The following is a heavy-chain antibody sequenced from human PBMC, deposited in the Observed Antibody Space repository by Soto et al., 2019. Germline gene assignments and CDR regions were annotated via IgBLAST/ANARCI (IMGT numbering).Heavy chain of an antibody. V-gene: IGHV4-61*01. Sequence: SEPLSLTCTVSGGSVSSGSYYWSWIRQPPGKGLEWIGYIYYSGSTNYNPSLKSRVTISVDTSKNQFSLKLSSVTAADTAVYYCASARDNWNSVQPGRPLGPGNPLFDPWGQGTLFT. CDR2: IYYSGST. J-gene: IGHJ5*02. D-gene: IGHD1-7*01. CDR1: GGSVSSGSYY. CDR3: ASARDNWNSVQPGRPLGPGNPLFDP.